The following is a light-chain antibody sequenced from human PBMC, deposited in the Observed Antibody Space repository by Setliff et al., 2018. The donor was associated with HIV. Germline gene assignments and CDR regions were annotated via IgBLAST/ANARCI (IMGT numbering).Light chain of an antibody. CDR2: DVT. V-gene: IGLV2-11*01. CDR1: SSDVGGYNY. Sequence: ALTQPRSVSGSPGQSVTISCTGTSSDVGGYNYVSWYQQHPGKAPKLLIYDVTKRPSGVPDRFSGSKSGNTASLTISGLQAEDETEYYCCSYAGSYTVFGGGTKVTVL. CDR3: CSYAGSYTV. J-gene: IGLJ3*02.